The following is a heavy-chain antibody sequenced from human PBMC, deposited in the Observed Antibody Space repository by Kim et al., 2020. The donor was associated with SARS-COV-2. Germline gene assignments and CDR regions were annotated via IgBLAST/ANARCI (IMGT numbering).Heavy chain of an antibody. CDR2: ISYDGSNK. J-gene: IGHJ6*01. Sequence: GGSLRLSCAASGITFSSYAMHWVRQAPGKGLEWLAVISYDGSNKNYADSVKGRFTISRDNSKDTLYLHMNSLRDDDTAVYYCATDLTLWQGTRWYYYYYG. V-gene: IGHV3-30*03. CDR1: GITFSSYA. D-gene: IGHD2-21*01. CDR3: ATDLTLWQGTRWYYYYYG.